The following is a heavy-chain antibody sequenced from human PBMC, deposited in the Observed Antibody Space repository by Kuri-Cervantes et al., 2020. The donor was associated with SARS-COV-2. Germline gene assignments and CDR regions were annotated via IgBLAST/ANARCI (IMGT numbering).Heavy chain of an antibody. CDR2: ISGSGGST. J-gene: IGHJ4*02. D-gene: IGHD4-17*01. CDR1: GGSISSYY. V-gene: IGHV3-23*01. Sequence: GGSLRLSCTVSGGSISSYYWSWIRQPPGKGLEWVSAISGSGGSTYYADSVKGRFTISRDNSKNTLYLQMNSLRAEDTAVYYCARVYGFRPYFDYWGQGTLVTVSS. CDR3: ARVYGFRPYFDY.